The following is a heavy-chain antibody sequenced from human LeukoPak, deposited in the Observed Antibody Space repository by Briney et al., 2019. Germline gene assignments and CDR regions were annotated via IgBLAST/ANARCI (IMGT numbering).Heavy chain of an antibody. V-gene: IGHV4-39*07. Sequence: PSETLSLTCTVSGGSISSSSYYRGWIRQPPGKGLEWIGSIYYSGSTYYNPSLKSRVTISVDTSKNQFSLKLSSVTAADTAVYYCARGLLQSEFDPWGQGTLVTVSS. D-gene: IGHD1-26*01. CDR2: IYYSGST. J-gene: IGHJ5*02. CDR1: GGSISSSSYY. CDR3: ARGLLQSEFDP.